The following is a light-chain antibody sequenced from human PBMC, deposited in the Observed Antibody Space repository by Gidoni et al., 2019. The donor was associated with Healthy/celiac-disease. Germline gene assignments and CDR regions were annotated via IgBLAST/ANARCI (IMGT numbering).Light chain of an antibody. V-gene: IGKV3-15*01. J-gene: IGKJ2*01. Sequence: DIVMTQSPSTLPVSPGERAALSCRASQSVSSNLAWYQQKPGQAPRLLIYGAATSATGMPARFSGSGSGTEFSLTISSLQSEDFVVYYCQQYNNWHPYTFGQGTKLEIK. CDR2: GAA. CDR1: QSVSSN. CDR3: QQYNNWHPYT.